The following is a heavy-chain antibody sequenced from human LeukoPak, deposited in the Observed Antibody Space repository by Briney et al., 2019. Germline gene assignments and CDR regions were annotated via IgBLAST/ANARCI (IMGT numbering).Heavy chain of an antibody. D-gene: IGHD6-6*01. CDR1: GYSFTSYW. CDR3: ARRRYSSPSGEYYFDY. CDR2: IDPSDSYT. V-gene: IGHV5-10-1*01. J-gene: IGHJ4*02. Sequence: AGESLKISCKGSGYSFTSYWISWVRQMPGKGLEWMGRIDPSDSYTNYSPSFQGHVTISADKSISTAYLQWSSLKASDTAMYYCARRRYSSPSGEYYFDYWGQGTLVTVSS.